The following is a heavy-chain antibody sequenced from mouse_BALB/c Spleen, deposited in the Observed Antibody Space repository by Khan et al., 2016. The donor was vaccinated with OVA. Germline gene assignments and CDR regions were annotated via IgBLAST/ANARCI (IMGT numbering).Heavy chain of an antibody. CDR3: VRDGASHRSDGWFAY. D-gene: IGHD2-14*01. V-gene: IGHV1-4*01. CDR2: INPSNGYT. Sequence: QVQLKESGAELARPGASVKMSCKASGYTFTSYTIHWIKQRPGQGLEWIGYINPSNGYTNYNQKFKDKATLTTDKSSTTAYLQLSSLTSDGSAVYNCVRDGASHRSDGWFAYWGQGTLVTVSA. J-gene: IGHJ3*01. CDR1: GYTFTSYT.